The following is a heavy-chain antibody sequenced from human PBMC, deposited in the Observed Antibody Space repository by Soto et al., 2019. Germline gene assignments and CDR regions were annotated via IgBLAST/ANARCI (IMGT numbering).Heavy chain of an antibody. J-gene: IGHJ4*02. CDR2: INGGNGNT. CDR1: GYTFTGYA. Sequence: QVQLVQSGAEEKKPGASVKVSCKASGYTFTGYAMHWVRQAPGQRLEWMGWINGGNGNTKYSQKFQGRVTITRDTPAITAYRELSSLRSEDTAVYYCARAVAVPADFDDWGQGTLVTVSS. D-gene: IGHD6-19*01. V-gene: IGHV1-3*05. CDR3: ARAVAVPADFDD.